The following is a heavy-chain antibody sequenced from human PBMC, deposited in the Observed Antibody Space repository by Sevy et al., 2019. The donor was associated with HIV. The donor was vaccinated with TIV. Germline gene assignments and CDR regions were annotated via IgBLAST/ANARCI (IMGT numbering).Heavy chain of an antibody. D-gene: IGHD6-19*01. J-gene: IGHJ4*02. CDR1: GYTFTGYY. Sequence: ASVKVSCKASGYTFTGYYMHWVRQAPGQGLEWMGRINPNSGGTNYAQTFQGRVTMTRDTSISTAYMELSRLRSDDTAVYYCARDLAVAADGGYWGQGTLVTVSS. CDR3: ARDLAVAADGGY. V-gene: IGHV1-2*06. CDR2: INPNSGGT.